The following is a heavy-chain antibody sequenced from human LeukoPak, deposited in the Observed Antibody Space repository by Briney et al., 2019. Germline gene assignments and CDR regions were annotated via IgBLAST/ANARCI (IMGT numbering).Heavy chain of an antibody. V-gene: IGHV4-59*01. Sequence: SETLSLTCTVSGGSISSYYWSWIRQPPGKGLEWIGYIYYSGSTNYNPSLKSRVTISVDTSKNQFSLKLCSVTAADTAVYYCARALYYYDSSGYYYFDYWGQGTLVTVSS. CDR1: GGSISSYY. J-gene: IGHJ4*02. CDR3: ARALYYYDSSGYYYFDY. D-gene: IGHD3-22*01. CDR2: IYYSGST.